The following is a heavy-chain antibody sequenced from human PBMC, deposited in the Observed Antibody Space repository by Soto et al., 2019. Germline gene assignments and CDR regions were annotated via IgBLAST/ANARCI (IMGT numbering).Heavy chain of an antibody. CDR2: ITPIFGTA. D-gene: IGHD6-13*01. J-gene: IGHJ3*02. CDR3: ARDRSGSLKGGAFDI. CDR1: GGTFSSYA. Sequence: QVQLVQSGAEVKKPGSSVKVSCKASGGTFSSYAISWVRQAPGQGLEWMGGITPIFGTANYAQKFQVRVMITADKSTSTAYMELSSLRSEDTAVYYWARDRSGSLKGGAFDIWGQGTMVTVSS. V-gene: IGHV1-69*06.